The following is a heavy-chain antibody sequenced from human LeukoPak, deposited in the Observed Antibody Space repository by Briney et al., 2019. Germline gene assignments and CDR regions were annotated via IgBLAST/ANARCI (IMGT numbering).Heavy chain of an antibody. CDR1: GFAFSNYG. V-gene: IGHV3-48*04. CDR3: ARFGSRYYYYYMDV. CDR2: ISSSGSTI. J-gene: IGHJ6*03. Sequence: GALRLSCAASGFAFSNYGMNWVRQAPGKGLEWVSYISSSGSTIYYADSVKGRFTISRDNAKNSLYLQMNSLRAEDTAVYYCARFGSRYYYYYMDVWGKGTTVTISS. D-gene: IGHD2-15*01.